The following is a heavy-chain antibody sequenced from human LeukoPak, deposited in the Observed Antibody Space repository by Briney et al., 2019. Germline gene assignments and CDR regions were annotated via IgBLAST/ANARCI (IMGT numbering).Heavy chain of an antibody. D-gene: IGHD3-10*01. Sequence: GGSLRLSCAASGFTFSDNWMTWARRAPGKGLECVANIKQDGSEKYYVDSVKGRFTISRDNAKKSVYLQMNSLRVEDSAVYYCVGGFRTSDSWGQGTLVTVSS. V-gene: IGHV3-7*01. CDR2: IKQDGSEK. CDR1: GFTFSDNW. CDR3: VGGFRTSDS. J-gene: IGHJ4*02.